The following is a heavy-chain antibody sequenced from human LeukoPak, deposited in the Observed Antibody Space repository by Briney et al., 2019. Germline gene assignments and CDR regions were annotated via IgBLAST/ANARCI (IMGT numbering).Heavy chain of an antibody. CDR2: ITPIFGAA. J-gene: IGHJ3*02. CDR1: GGTFSSYP. D-gene: IGHD3-3*01. CDR3: ATGSGFLEWSFGAFDI. Sequence: ASVKVSCKASGGTFSSYPFTWVRQAPGQGLEWMGEITPIFGAANYAQTFQGRVTITADESTSTVFMELSSLRSDDTAFYYCATGSGFLEWSFGAFDIWAKGQWSPSLQ. V-gene: IGHV1-69*13.